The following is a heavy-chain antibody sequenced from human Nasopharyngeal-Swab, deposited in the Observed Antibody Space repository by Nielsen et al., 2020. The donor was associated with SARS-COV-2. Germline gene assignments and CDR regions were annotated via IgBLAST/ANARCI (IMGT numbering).Heavy chain of an antibody. V-gene: IGHV3-48*02. CDR1: RFTFRSYN. J-gene: IGHJ6*02. CDR2: ISSRSSNI. CDR3: ASSGYRLDYYSMDV. Sequence: GESLKISCAASRFTFRSYNMNWVRQAPGKGLEWVSYISSRSSNIYYADSVKGRFTISRDNAKNSLYLQMNSLRDEDTAVYYCASSGYRLDYYSMDVWGQGTTVTVSS. D-gene: IGHD5-18*01.